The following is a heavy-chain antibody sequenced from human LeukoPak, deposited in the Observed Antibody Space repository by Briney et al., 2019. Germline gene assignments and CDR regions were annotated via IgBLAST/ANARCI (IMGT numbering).Heavy chain of an antibody. CDR3: ARDGGRDSTYWYYY. V-gene: IGHV3-33*01. CDR2: IWYDGSNK. Sequence: GGSLRLSCAASGSTFSSYGMHWVRQAPGKGLEWVAVIWYDGSNKYYADSVKGRFTISRDNSKNTLYLQMNSLRDEDTAVYYCARDGGRDSTYWYYYWGQGTLVTVSS. J-gene: IGHJ4*02. CDR1: GSTFSSYG. D-gene: IGHD6-13*01.